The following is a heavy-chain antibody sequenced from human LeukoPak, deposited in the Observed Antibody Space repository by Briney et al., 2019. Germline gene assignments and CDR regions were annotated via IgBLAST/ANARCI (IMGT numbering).Heavy chain of an antibody. CDR3: AREPYYYYSSGYYYDY. Sequence: PGGSLRLSCAASGFTFSSYGMHWVRQAPGKGLEWVAVIWYDGSNKYYADSVKGRFTISRDNSKNTLYLQMNSLRAEDTAVYYCAREPYYYYSSGYYYDYWGQGTLVTVSS. V-gene: IGHV3-33*01. J-gene: IGHJ4*02. CDR1: GFTFSSYG. D-gene: IGHD3-22*01. CDR2: IWYDGSNK.